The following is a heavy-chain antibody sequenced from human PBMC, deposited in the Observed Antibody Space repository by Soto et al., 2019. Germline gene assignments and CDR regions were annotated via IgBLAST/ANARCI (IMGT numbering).Heavy chain of an antibody. CDR1: GFTFISYA. CDR2: ISGSGGST. J-gene: IGHJ4*02. CDR3: TSPQRSSSDWHYY. D-gene: IGHD6-19*01. Sequence: GGSLRLSCASSGFTFISYAMSWVRQAPGKGLEWVSAISGSGGSTYYADSVKGRFTISRDESNYSLFLQMNSLATEDTAVYYCTSPQRSSSDWHYYWGQGILVTVSS. V-gene: IGHV3-23*01.